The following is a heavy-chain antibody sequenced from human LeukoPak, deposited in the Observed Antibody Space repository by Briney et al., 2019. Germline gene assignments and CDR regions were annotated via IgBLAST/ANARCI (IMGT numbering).Heavy chain of an antibody. J-gene: IGHJ5*02. CDR3: AREGYSSSSRFDP. V-gene: IGHV7-4-1*02. Sequence: GASVKVSCKASGYTFTNYALNWVRQAPGQGLEWMGWINTNTGNPTYAQGFTGRFVFSLDTSVSTAYLQISSLKAEGTAVYYCAREGYSSSSRFDPWGQGTLVTVSS. CDR2: INTNTGNP. CDR1: GYTFTNYA. D-gene: IGHD6-6*01.